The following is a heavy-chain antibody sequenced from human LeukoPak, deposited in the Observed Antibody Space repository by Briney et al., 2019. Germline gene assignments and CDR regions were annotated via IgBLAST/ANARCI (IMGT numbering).Heavy chain of an antibody. Sequence: SETLSLTCAVYGGSFSGYYWSWIRQPPGKGLEWIGEINHSGSTNYNPSLKSRVTISVDTSKNQFSLTLSSVTAADTAVYYCASDNYGGNSAVDYWGQGTLVTVSS. V-gene: IGHV4-34*01. D-gene: IGHD4-23*01. J-gene: IGHJ4*02. CDR1: GGSFSGYY. CDR2: INHSGST. CDR3: ASDNYGGNSAVDY.